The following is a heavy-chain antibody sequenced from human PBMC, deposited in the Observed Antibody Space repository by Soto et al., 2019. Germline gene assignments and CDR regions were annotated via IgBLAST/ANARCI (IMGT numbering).Heavy chain of an antibody. V-gene: IGHV3-30-3*01. CDR2: ISYDGSNK. Sequence: QVQLVESGGGVVQPGRSLRLSCAASGFTFSSYAMHWVRQAPGKGLEWVAVISYDGSNKYYADSVKGRFTISRDNSKNXXYLQMNSLRAEDTAVYYCARSMGGRDDSSGSTFDYWGQGTLVTVSS. J-gene: IGHJ4*02. D-gene: IGHD3-22*01. CDR3: ARSMGGRDDSSGSTFDY. CDR1: GFTFSSYA.